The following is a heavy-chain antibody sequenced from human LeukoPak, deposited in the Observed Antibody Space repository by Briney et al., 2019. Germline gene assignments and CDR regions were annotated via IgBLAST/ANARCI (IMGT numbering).Heavy chain of an antibody. V-gene: IGHV3-23*01. Sequence: QSGGSLRLSCAASGFTFNTYAMTWVRQAPGKGLEWVSSISGGGRAIFYADSVKGRSAISRDTSKSTLYLQMNDLRGEDTALYYCAKVRLAGGYGWLGSPFDDWGQGALVTVSS. CDR2: ISGGGRAI. D-gene: IGHD5-12*01. CDR3: AKVRLAGGYGWLGSPFDD. J-gene: IGHJ4*02. CDR1: GFTFNTYA.